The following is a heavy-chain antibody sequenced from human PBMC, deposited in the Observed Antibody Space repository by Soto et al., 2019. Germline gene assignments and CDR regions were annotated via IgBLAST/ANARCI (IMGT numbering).Heavy chain of an antibody. Sequence: EVQLVESGGGLVQPGGSLRLSCAASGFTFSSYWMSWVRQAPGKGLEWVANIKQDGSEKYYVDSVKGRFTISRDNAKNSLYLQMNSLRDEDTAVYYCARGIYCSTSCHTFDYWGQGTLVTVSS. V-gene: IGHV3-7*04. CDR3: ARGIYCSTSCHTFDY. D-gene: IGHD2-2*01. CDR2: IKQDGSEK. CDR1: GFTFSSYW. J-gene: IGHJ4*02.